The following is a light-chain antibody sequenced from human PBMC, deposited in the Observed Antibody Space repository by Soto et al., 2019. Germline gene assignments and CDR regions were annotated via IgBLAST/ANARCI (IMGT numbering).Light chain of an antibody. Sequence: QSALTQPPSASGSPGQSLTISCAGTGSDVGAYKYVSWYQQHPGKAPKLIIYEVDKRPSGVPDRFSGSKSGNTASLTVSGLQAEDEADYYCQSYDSSLSGYVFGTGTKV. CDR3: QSYDSSLSGYV. CDR2: EVD. V-gene: IGLV2-8*01. CDR1: GSDVGAYKY. J-gene: IGLJ1*01.